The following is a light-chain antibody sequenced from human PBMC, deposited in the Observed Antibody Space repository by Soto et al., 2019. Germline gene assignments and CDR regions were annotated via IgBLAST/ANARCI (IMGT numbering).Light chain of an antibody. V-gene: IGLV2-14*01. CDR2: EVS. CDR1: SSDVGGYNY. CDR3: SSYTSRSTLMV. Sequence: QSALTQPASVSGSPGQSITISCTGTSSDVGGYNYVSWYQQHPGKAPKLMIYEVSYRPSGVSNRFSGSKSGNTASLTISGLQTEDEADYYCSSYTSRSTLMVFGGGTKVTVL. J-gene: IGLJ2*01.